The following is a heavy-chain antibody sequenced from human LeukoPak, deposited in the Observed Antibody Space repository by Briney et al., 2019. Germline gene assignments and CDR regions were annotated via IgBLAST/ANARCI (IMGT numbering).Heavy chain of an antibody. D-gene: IGHD1-14*01. CDR1: GFTFSTCA. V-gene: IGHV3-23*01. J-gene: IGHJ6*02. Sequence: XGSLRLSCAASGFTFSTCAMSWVRQAPGKGLEWVSGISGTTSGTYYADSVKGRFTISRDNSKNTLFLQVNSLRAEDTAVYYCAKVRTYFYHGLDVWGQGTTVTVSS. CDR3: AKVRTYFYHGLDV. CDR2: ISGTTSGT.